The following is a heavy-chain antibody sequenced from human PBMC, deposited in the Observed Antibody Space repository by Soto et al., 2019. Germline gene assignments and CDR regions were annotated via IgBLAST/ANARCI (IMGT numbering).Heavy chain of an antibody. V-gene: IGHV1-2*04. D-gene: IGHD5-12*01. CDR1: GYTFTGYY. J-gene: IGHJ3*02. CDR3: ARDPADIVATGDAFDI. Sequence: ASVKVSCKASGYTFTGYYMHWVRQAPGQGLEWMGWINPNSGGTNYAQKFQGWVTMTRDTSISTAYMELSRLRSDDTAVYYCARDPADIVATGDAFDIWGQGTMVTVSS. CDR2: INPNSGGT.